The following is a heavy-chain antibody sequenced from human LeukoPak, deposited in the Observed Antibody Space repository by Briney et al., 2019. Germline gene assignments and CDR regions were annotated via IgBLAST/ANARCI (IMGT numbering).Heavy chain of an antibody. CDR1: GGSISSYY. CDR3: AETYYYDSKQD. Sequence: SETLSLTCTVSGGSISSYYWSWIRQPPGKGLEWIGYIYYSGSTNYNPSLKSRVTISVDTSKNQFSLKLSSVTAADTAVYYCAETYYYDSKQDWGQGTPVTVSS. V-gene: IGHV4-59*12. D-gene: IGHD3-22*01. CDR2: IYYSGST. J-gene: IGHJ4*02.